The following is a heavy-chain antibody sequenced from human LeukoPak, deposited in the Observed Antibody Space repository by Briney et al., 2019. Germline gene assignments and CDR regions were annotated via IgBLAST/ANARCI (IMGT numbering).Heavy chain of an antibody. CDR1: GFTFSTYA. V-gene: IGHV3-23*01. CDR3: AKDRLRWLYRLKYYFDY. CDR2: ISPSGSTT. D-gene: IGHD4-23*01. J-gene: IGHJ4*02. Sequence: PGGSLRLSCAASGFTFSTYAMHWVRQAPGKGLEWVSSISPSGSTTYYADSVKGRFTISRDNSKNTLYLQMNSLRAEDTAVYYCAKDRLRWLYRLKYYFDYWGQGTLVTVSS.